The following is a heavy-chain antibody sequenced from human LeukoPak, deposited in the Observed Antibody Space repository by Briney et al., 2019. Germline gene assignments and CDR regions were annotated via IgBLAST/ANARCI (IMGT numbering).Heavy chain of an antibody. CDR2: IKQDGSEK. J-gene: IGHJ6*03. Sequence: PGGSLRLSCEASGFTFSTYWMSWVRQAPGKGLEWVANIKQDGSEKYYVDSVKGRFTISRDNAKNSLYLQMNSLRAEATAVYYCARTPTDYDFWSGYYQYYYMDVWGKGTTVTVSS. D-gene: IGHD3-3*01. V-gene: IGHV3-7*01. CDR3: ARTPTDYDFWSGYYQYYYMDV. CDR1: GFTFSTYW.